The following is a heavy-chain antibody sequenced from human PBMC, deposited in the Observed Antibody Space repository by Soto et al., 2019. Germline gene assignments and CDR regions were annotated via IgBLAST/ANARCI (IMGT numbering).Heavy chain of an antibody. CDR2: ISAYNGNT. J-gene: IGHJ4*02. CDR3: ASYSSSWYNFDY. Sequence: GASVKVSCKASGYTFTSYGISWVRQAPGQGLEWMGRISAYNGNTNYAQKLQGRVTMTIYTSTSTAYMELRSLRSDDTAVYYCASYSSSWYNFDYWGQGTLVTVSS. D-gene: IGHD6-13*01. V-gene: IGHV1-18*01. CDR1: GYTFTSYG.